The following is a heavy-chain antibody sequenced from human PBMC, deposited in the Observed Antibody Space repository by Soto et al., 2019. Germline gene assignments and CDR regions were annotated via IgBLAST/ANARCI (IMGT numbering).Heavy chain of an antibody. CDR1: GGSFTSSSHY. Sequence: QLQLQESGPGLVKPSETLSLTCTVSGGSFTSSSHYWVWIRQPPGKGLEWIGSFYYDGSTYFNPSLQSXXTXSXXTSNNQLSLKVNSVTVADTAVYYCARRSHTNWPDYWGHGTQVTVSS. CDR2: FYYDGST. D-gene: IGHD2-15*01. J-gene: IGHJ5*01. V-gene: IGHV4-39*01. CDR3: ARRSHTNWPDY.